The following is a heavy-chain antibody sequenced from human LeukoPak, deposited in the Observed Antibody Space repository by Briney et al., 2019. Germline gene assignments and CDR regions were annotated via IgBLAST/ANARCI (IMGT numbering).Heavy chain of an antibody. V-gene: IGHV3-23*01. CDR3: AKVSTMVRGVFDY. CDR1: GFTFSSYA. CDR2: ISGSGGST. D-gene: IGHD3-10*01. J-gene: IGHJ4*02. Sequence: PGGSLRLSCAASGFTFSSYAMSWVRQAPGKGLEWVSAISGSGGSTHYADSVKGRFTISRDNSKNTLYLQMNSLRAEDTAVYYCAKVSTMVRGVFDYWGQGTLVTVSS.